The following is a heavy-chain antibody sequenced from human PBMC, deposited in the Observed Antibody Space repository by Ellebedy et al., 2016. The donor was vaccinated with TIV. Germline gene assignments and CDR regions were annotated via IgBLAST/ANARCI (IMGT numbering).Heavy chain of an antibody. CDR2: IYYSGTT. J-gene: IGHJ4*02. CDR3: ARHRTRTVVATAVFDY. V-gene: IGHV4-38-2*01. D-gene: IGHD2-21*02. CDR1: GFTFSDYA. Sequence: ESLKISCAASGFTFSDYAMSWVRQAPGKGLEWIGSIYYSGTTHYNPSLKSQITISLDTAKNQFSLRLDSVTAADTAVYYCARHRTRTVVATAVFDYWGQGSLVTVSS.